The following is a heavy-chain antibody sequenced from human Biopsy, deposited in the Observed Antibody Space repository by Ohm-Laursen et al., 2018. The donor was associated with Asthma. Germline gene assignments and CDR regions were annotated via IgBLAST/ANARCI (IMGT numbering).Heavy chain of an antibody. CDR2: IYSGGTS. D-gene: IGHD3-22*01. J-gene: IGHJ4*02. CDR3: ARGDSSNWSHYYFDY. Sequence: SLRLSCTASGFAVSRDHMYWVRQAPGKGLEWVSVIYSGGTSHTADSVRGRFTISRDYSKNTLYLQMHSLRAGDPAVYYCARGDSSNWSHYYFDYWGQGTLVTVSS. V-gene: IGHV3-53*01. CDR1: GFAVSRDH.